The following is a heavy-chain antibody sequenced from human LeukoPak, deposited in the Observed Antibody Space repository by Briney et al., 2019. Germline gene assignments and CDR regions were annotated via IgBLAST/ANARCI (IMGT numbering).Heavy chain of an antibody. Sequence: GASVKVSCKASGYTFTIYYIHWVRQAPGQGLEWMGIINPSGGSTSYAQNFQGRVTMTRDTSTSTVYMELSSLRSEDTAVYYCAIDSSGLYYFDYWGQGTLVTVSS. V-gene: IGHV1-46*01. CDR1: GYTFTIYY. CDR2: INPSGGST. CDR3: AIDSSGLYYFDY. D-gene: IGHD3-22*01. J-gene: IGHJ4*02.